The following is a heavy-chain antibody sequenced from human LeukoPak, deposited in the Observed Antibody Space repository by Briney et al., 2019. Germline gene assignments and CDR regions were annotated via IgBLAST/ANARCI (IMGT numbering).Heavy chain of an antibody. Sequence: GGSLRLSCAASGFTFSSYAMSWVRQAPGKGLEWVSAISGSGGSTYYADSVKGRFTISRDNSKNTLYLQMNSLRAEDTAVYYCARGGLLQKYNCFDPWGQGTLVTVSS. V-gene: IGHV3-23*01. J-gene: IGHJ5*02. CDR1: GFTFSSYA. CDR3: ARGGLLQKYNCFDP. CDR2: ISGSGGST. D-gene: IGHD3-10*01.